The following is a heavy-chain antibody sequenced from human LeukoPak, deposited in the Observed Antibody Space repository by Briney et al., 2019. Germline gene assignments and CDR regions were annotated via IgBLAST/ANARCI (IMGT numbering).Heavy chain of an antibody. J-gene: IGHJ4*02. CDR3: ARDRLLWDRVSKNYFDY. CDR2: IYYSGST. CDR1: GGSISSSSYY. V-gene: IGHV4-39*02. Sequence: SETLSLTCTVSGGSISSSSYYWGWIRQPPGKGLEWIGSIYYSGSTYYNPSLKSRVTISVDTSKNQFSLQLNSVTPEDTAVYYCARDRLLWDRVSKNYFDYWGQGTLVTVSS. D-gene: IGHD3-10*01.